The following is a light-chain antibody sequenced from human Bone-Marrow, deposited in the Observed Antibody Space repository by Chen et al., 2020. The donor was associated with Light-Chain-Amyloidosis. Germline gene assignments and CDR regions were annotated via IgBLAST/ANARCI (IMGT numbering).Light chain of an antibody. CDR3: QQFNDYPAT. Sequence: IHLTQSPSSLSASVGDRVTMSCRASQDIGRGLAWYQQKPGKPPKLLIFDASTLETGVPSRFTGSASGTDFTLTIAGLQPEDCATYYCQQFNDYPATFGPGTKV. CDR2: DAS. CDR1: QDIGRG. J-gene: IGKJ3*01. V-gene: IGKV1D-13*01.